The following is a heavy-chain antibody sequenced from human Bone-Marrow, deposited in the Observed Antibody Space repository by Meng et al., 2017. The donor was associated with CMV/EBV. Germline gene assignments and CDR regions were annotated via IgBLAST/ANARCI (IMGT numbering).Heavy chain of an antibody. CDR1: GFTFSSYG. D-gene: IGHD3-22*01. CDR2: IRYDGSNK. Sequence: GEPLKISCAASGFTFSSYGMHWVRQAPGKGLEWVAFIRYDGSNKYYADSVKGRFTISRDNSKNTLYLQMNSLRAEDTAVYYSVLSSSGYYTPFDYWGQGTLVTVSS. V-gene: IGHV3-30*02. CDR3: VLSSSGYYTPFDY. J-gene: IGHJ4*02.